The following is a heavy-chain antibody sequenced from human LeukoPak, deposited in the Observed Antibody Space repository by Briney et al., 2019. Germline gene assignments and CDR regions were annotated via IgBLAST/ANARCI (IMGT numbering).Heavy chain of an antibody. Sequence: ASVKVSCKASGYTFTGYYMHWVRQAPGQGLEWMGRINPNSGGTNYAQKFQGRVTMTRDTSISTAYTELSRLRPDDTAVYYCARRMEMANPIGYYFDYWGQGTLVTVSS. CDR1: GYTFTGYY. J-gene: IGHJ4*02. D-gene: IGHD5-24*01. CDR3: ARRMEMANPIGYYFDY. V-gene: IGHV1-2*06. CDR2: INPNSGGT.